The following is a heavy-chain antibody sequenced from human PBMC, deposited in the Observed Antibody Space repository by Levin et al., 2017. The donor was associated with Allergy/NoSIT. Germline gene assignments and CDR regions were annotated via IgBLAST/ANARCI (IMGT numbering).Heavy chain of an antibody. CDR1: GGSIRSGGYY. V-gene: IGHV4-31*03. Sequence: SQTLSLTCTVSGGSIRSGGYYWSWIRQHPGKGLEWIGYIYYSGSTYYNPSLKSRVTISVDTSKNQFSLKLSSVTAADTAVYYCARGHSSSWYRMALTWFDPWGQGTLVTVSS. CDR3: ARGHSSSWYRMALTWFDP. CDR2: IYYSGST. J-gene: IGHJ5*02. D-gene: IGHD6-13*01.